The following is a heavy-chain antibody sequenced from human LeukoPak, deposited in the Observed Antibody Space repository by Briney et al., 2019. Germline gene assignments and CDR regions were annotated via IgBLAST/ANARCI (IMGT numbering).Heavy chain of an antibody. D-gene: IGHD2-21*02. CDR3: TKEGGDWGEGYYDY. CDR2: ISSSGGTI. Sequence: GGSLRLSCAASGFTFSDSYMSWIRQVQGEGREWISYISSSGGTIYYADSVKGRFTISRDNAKNSLYLQMNSLRAEDTAVYYCTKEGGDWGEGYYDYWGQGTLVTVSS. V-gene: IGHV3-11*01. J-gene: IGHJ4*02. CDR1: GFTFSDSY.